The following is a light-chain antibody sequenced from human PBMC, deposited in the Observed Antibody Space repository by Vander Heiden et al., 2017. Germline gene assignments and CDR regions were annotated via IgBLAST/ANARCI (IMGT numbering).Light chain of an antibody. CDR3: GAWDSSLNNWL. J-gene: IGLJ3*02. V-gene: IGLV1-51*02. Sequence: QPVFTQPPSVSPAPGQKVTISCTGSTPNIGSDHVPGYQQIPGTAPKRIIYENDKRHTGMPDRFSGSKSGTSATLDIAGLQTGDEADYCCGAWDSSLNNWLFGGGTKLTVL. CDR2: END. CDR1: TPNIGSDH.